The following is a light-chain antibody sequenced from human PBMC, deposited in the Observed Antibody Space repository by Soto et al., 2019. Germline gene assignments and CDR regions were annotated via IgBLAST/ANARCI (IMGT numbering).Light chain of an antibody. CDR3: QQRTNWPLT. CDR1: QTISSY. Sequence: EIVLTQSPATLSLSPGERATLSCRASQTISSYLAWYQQNPGQAPRLLIYDASNRAAGIPARFSGFGSGTDFTLTISSLEPEDVAIYYCQQRTNWPLTFGGGTNVEIK. CDR2: DAS. V-gene: IGKV3-11*01. J-gene: IGKJ4*01.